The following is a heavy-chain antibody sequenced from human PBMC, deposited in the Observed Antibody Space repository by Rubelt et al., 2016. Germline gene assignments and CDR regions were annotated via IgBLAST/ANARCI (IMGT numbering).Heavy chain of an antibody. CDR3: ATTIAIRPYYFDY. Sequence: QVQLVQSGAEVKKPGSSVKVSCKASGGTFSSYAISWVRQAPGQGLEWMGGIIPVFGTANYAQKFQGGVTRAADESTSRAYMGLSSLRSEDTAVYYCATTIAIRPYYFDYWGQGTLVAVSS. D-gene: IGHD6-6*01. J-gene: IGHJ4*02. V-gene: IGHV1-69*01. CDR1: GGTFSSYA. CDR2: IIPVFGTA.